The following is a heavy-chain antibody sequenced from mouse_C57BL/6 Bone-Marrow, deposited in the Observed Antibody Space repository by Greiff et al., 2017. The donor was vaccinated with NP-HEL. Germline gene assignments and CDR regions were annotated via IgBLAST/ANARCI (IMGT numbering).Heavy chain of an antibody. D-gene: IGHD4-1*01. CDR1: LFSFSTYS. Sequence: PVVASVCGFFQPIASFPLSCAASLFSFSTYSLNFFRPSPVPCLYCVSRIRCKSNKYATYYADSVKDRFTIYRDDSESMLYLQMNNLKTEDTAMYYCVSPNWASWFAYWGQGTLVTVSA. CDR3: VSPNWASWFAY. J-gene: IGHJ3*01. V-gene: IGHV10-1*01. CDR2: IRCKSNKYAT.